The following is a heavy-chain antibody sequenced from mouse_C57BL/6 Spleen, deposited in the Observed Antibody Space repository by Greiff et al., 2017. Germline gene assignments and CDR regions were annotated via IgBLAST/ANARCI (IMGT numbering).Heavy chain of an antibody. CDR1: GFSLSTVGMG. Sequence: QVTLKVSGPGILQPSQTLSLTCSFSGFSLSTVGMGVGRIRPPPGQGLDWLAHTWWDDDKYSNPALKSRLPVSKDTSENQVCLKIANVDTADTAAYYCARIANYYGSSATNDYAMDYWGQGTSVTVSS. CDR2: TWWDDDK. V-gene: IGHV8-8*01. CDR3: ARIANYYGSSATNDYAMDY. J-gene: IGHJ4*01. D-gene: IGHD1-1*01.